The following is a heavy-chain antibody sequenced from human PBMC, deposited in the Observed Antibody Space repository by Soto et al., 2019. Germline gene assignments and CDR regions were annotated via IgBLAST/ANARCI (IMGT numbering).Heavy chain of an antibody. CDR3: ARQGTISNSRNWLDP. CDR2: IFPHDSDT. D-gene: IGHD1-26*01. CDR1: GFDFTDYW. J-gene: IGHJ5*02. V-gene: IGHV5-51*01. Sequence: PGESLKISCRASGFDFTDYWIAGVGQLPGKGLEWLGIIFPHDSDTRYNPSFQGQVSISADKSVSIAYLQWSSLQASDTGIYYCARQGTISNSRNWLDPWGQGTLVTVSS.